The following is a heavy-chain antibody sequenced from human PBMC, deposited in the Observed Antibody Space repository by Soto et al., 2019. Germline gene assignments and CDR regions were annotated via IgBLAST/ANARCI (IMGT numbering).Heavy chain of an antibody. CDR3: ARGGAPDSHFDY. J-gene: IGHJ4*02. CDR2: IYYSGST. V-gene: IGHV4-59*01. Sequence: SETLSLTCTVSGGSISSYYWSWIRQPPGKGLEWIGYIYYSGSTNYNPSLKSRVTISVDTSKNQFSLKLSSVTAADTAVYYCARGGAPDSHFDYWGQGTLVTVSS. CDR1: GGSISSYY. D-gene: IGHD3-10*01.